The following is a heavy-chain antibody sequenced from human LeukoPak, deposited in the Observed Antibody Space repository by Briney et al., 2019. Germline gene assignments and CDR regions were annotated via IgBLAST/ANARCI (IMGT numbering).Heavy chain of an antibody. CDR3: ASIYGSGSYADE. J-gene: IGHJ4*02. CDR1: GGTFGSYA. V-gene: IGHV1-69*04. Sequence: SVKVSCKASGGTFGSYAISWVRQAPGQGLEWMGRIIPILGIANYAQKFQGRVTITADKSTSTAYMELSSLRSEDTAVYYCASIYGSGSYADEWGQGTLVTVSS. CDR2: IIPILGIA. D-gene: IGHD3-10*01.